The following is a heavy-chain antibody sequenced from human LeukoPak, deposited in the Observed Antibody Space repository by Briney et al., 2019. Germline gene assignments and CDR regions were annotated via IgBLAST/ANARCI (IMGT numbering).Heavy chain of an antibody. V-gene: IGHV3-7*01. CDR3: ARDSSHYDFWSGYYMYFDY. CDR1: GFTFSSYW. J-gene: IGHJ4*02. D-gene: IGHD3-3*01. CDR2: IKQDGSEK. Sequence: GRSLRLSCAASGFTFSSYWMSWVRQAPGKGLEWVANIKQDGSEKYYVDSVKGRFTISRDNAKNSLYLQMNSLRAEDTAVYYCARDSSHYDFWSGYYMYFDYWGQGTLVTVSS.